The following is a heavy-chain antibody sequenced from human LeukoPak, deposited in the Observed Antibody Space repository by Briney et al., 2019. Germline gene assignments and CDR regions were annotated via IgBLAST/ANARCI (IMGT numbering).Heavy chain of an antibody. CDR2: IYYSGST. V-gene: IGHV4-59*01. CDR3: ARDVPRGTGYMDV. D-gene: IGHD3-10*01. CDR1: GGSIKNYY. J-gene: IGHJ6*03. Sequence: PSETLSLTCTVSGGSIKNYYWTLIRQPPGKRLEWIGYIYYSGSTSSNPSLKSRVTISVDTSKNQFSLRLKYVTAADTAVYYCARDVPRGTGYMDVWGKGTMVTVSS.